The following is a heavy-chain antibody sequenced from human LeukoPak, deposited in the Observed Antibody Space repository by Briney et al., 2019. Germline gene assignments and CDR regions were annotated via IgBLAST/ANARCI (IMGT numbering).Heavy chain of an antibody. CDR2: IYYSGST. Sequence: SETLSLTCTVSGGSISSGDYYWSWIRQPPGKGLEWIGYIYYSGSTYYNPSLKSRVTISVDTSKDQFSLKLSSVTAADTAVYYCAGRAEVRAYYFDYWGQGTLVTVSS. CDR1: GGSISSGDYY. J-gene: IGHJ4*02. V-gene: IGHV4-30-4*08. CDR3: AGRAEVRAYYFDY. D-gene: IGHD2-2*01.